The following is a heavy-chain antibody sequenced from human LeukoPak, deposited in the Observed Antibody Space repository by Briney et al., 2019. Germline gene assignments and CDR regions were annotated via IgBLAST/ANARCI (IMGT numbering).Heavy chain of an antibody. V-gene: IGHV1-3*01. D-gene: IGHD6-19*01. J-gene: IGHJ4*02. CDR3: ARERGIAVAGTGDY. CDR2: INADNGNT. Sequence: ASVKVSCKASGYTFTNYAMHWVRQAPGQRLEWMGWINADNGNTKYAQKLQGRVTMTTDTSTSTAYMELRSLRSDDTAVYYCARERGIAVAGTGDYWGQGTLVTVSS. CDR1: GYTFTNYA.